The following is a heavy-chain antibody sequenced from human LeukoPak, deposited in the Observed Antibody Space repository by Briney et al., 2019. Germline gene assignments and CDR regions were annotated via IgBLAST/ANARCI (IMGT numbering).Heavy chain of an antibody. CDR2: VSSNGGVT. Sequence: GGSLSLSCSASGFTFSTYAMHWVRQAPGKGLEYVSVVSSNGGVTYYADSVKGRFTISRDNSKNTMYLQMSSLRAEDTALYYCVKSSGDYFDSSGILYAFDIWGQGTMVTVSS. D-gene: IGHD3-22*01. V-gene: IGHV3-64D*09. CDR1: GFTFSTYA. J-gene: IGHJ3*02. CDR3: VKSSGDYFDSSGILYAFDI.